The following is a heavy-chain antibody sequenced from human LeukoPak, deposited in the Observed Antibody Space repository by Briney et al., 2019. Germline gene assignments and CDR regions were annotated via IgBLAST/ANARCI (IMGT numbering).Heavy chain of an antibody. D-gene: IGHD3-10*01. V-gene: IGHV1-69*13. Sequence: SVKVSCKASGGTFSSYAISWVRQAPGQGLEWMGGIIPIFGTANYAQKFQGRVTITADESTSTAYMELSSLRSEDTAVYYCARRRQEYYGSGSYFFDYWGQGTLVTVSS. CDR2: IIPIFGTA. CDR1: GGTFSSYA. J-gene: IGHJ4*02. CDR3: ARRRQEYYGSGSYFFDY.